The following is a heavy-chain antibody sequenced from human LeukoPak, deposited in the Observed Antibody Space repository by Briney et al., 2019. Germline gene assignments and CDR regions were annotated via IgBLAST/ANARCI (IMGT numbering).Heavy chain of an antibody. V-gene: IGHV3-30*18. CDR1: GFTFSSYG. Sequence: GRSLRLSCAASGFTFSSYGMHWVRQAPGKGLEWVAVISYDGSNKYYADSVKGRFTISRDNSKNTLYLQMNSLRAEDTAVYYCAKDSSGPVLLWFGEMGGIDYWGQGTLVTVSS. CDR3: AKDSSGPVLLWFGEMGGIDY. J-gene: IGHJ4*02. D-gene: IGHD3-10*01. CDR2: ISYDGSNK.